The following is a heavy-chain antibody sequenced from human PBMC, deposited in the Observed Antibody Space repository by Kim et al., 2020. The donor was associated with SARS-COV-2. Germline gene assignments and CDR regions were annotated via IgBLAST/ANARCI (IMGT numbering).Heavy chain of an antibody. V-gene: IGHV3-33*01. D-gene: IGHD3-22*01. Sequence: GGSLRLSCAASGFTFSSYGMHWVRQAPGKGLEWVAVIWYDGSNKYYADSVKGRFTISRDNSKNTLYLQMNSLRAEDTAVYYCARDFMTYYYDSSGYYTGAWGQGTLVTVSS. CDR3: ARDFMTYYYDSSGYYTGA. CDR1: GFTFSSYG. CDR2: IWYDGSNK. J-gene: IGHJ5*02.